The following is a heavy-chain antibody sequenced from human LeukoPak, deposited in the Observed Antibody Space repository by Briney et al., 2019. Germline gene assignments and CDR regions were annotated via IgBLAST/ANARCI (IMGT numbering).Heavy chain of an antibody. D-gene: IGHD2-8*01. CDR3: ARHGLDNGGDSWFDP. CDR2: IDPSDSYT. J-gene: IGHJ5*02. CDR1: GYSFTSYW. Sequence: GESLKISCKGSGYSFTSYWISWVRQMPGKGLEWMGRIDPSDSYTNYSPSFQGHVTISADKSISTAYLQWSSLKASDTAMYYCARHGLDNGGDSWFDPWGQETLVTVSS. V-gene: IGHV5-10-1*01.